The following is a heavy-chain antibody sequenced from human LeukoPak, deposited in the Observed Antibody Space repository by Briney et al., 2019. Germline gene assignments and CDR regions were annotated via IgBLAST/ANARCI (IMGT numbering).Heavy chain of an antibody. Sequence: SETLSLTCAVSGYSISSGYYWGWIRQPPGKGLEWIGSIYHSGSTYYNPSLKSRVTISVDTSKNQFSLKLSSVTAADTAVYYCARQDGGYYYDSSGYYYVGDAFDIWGQGTMVTVSS. V-gene: IGHV4-38-2*01. CDR1: GYSISSGYY. CDR2: IYHSGST. CDR3: ARQDGGYYYDSSGYYYVGDAFDI. J-gene: IGHJ3*02. D-gene: IGHD3-22*01.